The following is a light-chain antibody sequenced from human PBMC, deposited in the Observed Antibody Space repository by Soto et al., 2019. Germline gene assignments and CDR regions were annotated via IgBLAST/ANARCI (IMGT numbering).Light chain of an antibody. V-gene: IGKV3-15*01. CDR1: QDISTN. J-gene: IGKJ1*01. CDR2: GVS. CDR3: QQYDNWLRT. Sequence: ELVMTQSPATLSVSPGERATLSCRASQDISTNLAWYQQKPGQAPRLLIYGVSTRATGIPARFSGSGSGTEFTLTISNLQSEDFAVYYCQQYDNWLRTFGQGTKVDIK.